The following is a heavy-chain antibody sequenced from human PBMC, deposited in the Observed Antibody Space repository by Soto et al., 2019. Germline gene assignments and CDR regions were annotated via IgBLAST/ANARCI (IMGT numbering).Heavy chain of an antibody. CDR1: GGTFSSYA. D-gene: IGHD3-10*01. CDR2: IIPIFGTA. Sequence: ASVKVSCKASGGTFSSYAISWVRQAPGQGLEWMGGIIPIFGTANYAQKFQGRVTITADESTSTAYMELSSLRSEDTAVYYCARVADARFGDGAGMDVWGQGTTVTVSS. V-gene: IGHV1-69*13. J-gene: IGHJ6*02. CDR3: ARVADARFGDGAGMDV.